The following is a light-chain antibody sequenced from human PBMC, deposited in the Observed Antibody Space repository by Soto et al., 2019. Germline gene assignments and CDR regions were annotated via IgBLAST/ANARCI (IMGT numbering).Light chain of an antibody. J-gene: IGKJ2*01. CDR1: QSIGSY. CDR2: DAS. CDR3: QQRSSWYT. V-gene: IGKV3-11*01. Sequence: EIVLTQSPATLSLSPGEGATLSCRASQSIGSYLDWYQHKSGQAPRLLIYDASNRATDLPARFRGSGSGTDFTLTISSLESEDSAVYYCQQRSSWYTFGQGTKLQIK.